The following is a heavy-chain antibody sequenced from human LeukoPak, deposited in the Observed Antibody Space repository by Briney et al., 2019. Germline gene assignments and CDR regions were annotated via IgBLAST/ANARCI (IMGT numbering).Heavy chain of an antibody. J-gene: IGHJ5*02. CDR2: ITPVIETA. CDR1: GGTFLSHT. CDR3: ARVNLRGSNYNWFDP. V-gene: IGHV1-69*08. Sequence: SVKVSCKTSGGTFLSHTFSWVRQAPGHGLEWIGKITPVIETAKYAQTFQGRVSIYTDKDTTTVYMDLSGLRPDDTADYYCARVNLRGSNYNWFDPWGQGTRVIVSS. D-gene: IGHD3-10*01.